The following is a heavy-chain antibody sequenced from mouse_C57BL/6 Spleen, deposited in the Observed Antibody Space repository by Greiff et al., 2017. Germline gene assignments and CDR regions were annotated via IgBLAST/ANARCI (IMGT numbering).Heavy chain of an antibody. CDR2: IDPSDSYT. Sequence: QVQLKQPGAELVMPGASVKLSCKASGYTFTSYWMHWVKQRPGQGLEWIGEIDPSDSYTNYNQKFKGKSTLTVDKSSSTAYMQLSSLTSEDSAVYYCARDDPWFAYWGQGTLVTVSA. CDR3: ARDDPWFAY. J-gene: IGHJ3*01. D-gene: IGHD2-3*01. CDR1: GYTFTSYW. V-gene: IGHV1-69*01.